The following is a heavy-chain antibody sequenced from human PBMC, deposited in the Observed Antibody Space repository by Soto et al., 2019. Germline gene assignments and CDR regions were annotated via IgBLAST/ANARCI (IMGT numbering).Heavy chain of an antibody. CDR3: ARENY. J-gene: IGHJ4*02. CDR1: GGSVSSDTYY. Sequence: PSETLSLTCNVSGGSVSSDTYYWSWIRQPPGKGLEWIGYIYYSGSTNYNPSLKSRVTISADTSKNQFSLKLNSVTAADTAVYYCARENYWGQGTLVTVSS. V-gene: IGHV4-61*01. CDR2: IYYSGST.